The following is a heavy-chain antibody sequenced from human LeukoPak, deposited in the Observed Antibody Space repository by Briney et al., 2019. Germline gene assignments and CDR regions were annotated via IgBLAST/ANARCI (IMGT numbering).Heavy chain of an antibody. J-gene: IGHJ4*02. CDR2: IYYSGST. D-gene: IGHD3-9*01. CDR1: GGSISSSSYY. CDR3: ARSYYDILTGADY. V-gene: IGHV4-39*01. Sequence: PSETLSLTCTVSGGSISSSSYYWGWIRQPPGKGLEWFGSIYYSGSTYYNPSLKSRVTISVDTSKNQFSLKLSSVTAADTAVYYCARSYYDILTGADYWGEGTLVTVSS.